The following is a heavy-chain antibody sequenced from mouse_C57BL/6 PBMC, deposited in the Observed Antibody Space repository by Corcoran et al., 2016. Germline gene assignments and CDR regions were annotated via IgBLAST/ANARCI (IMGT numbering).Heavy chain of an antibody. D-gene: IGHD2-1*01. CDR3: ARAHYGNYYYAMDY. CDR2: IYPGDGDT. Sequence: QVQLQQSGAELVKPGASVKISCKASGYAFSSYWMNWVKQRPGKGLEWIGQIYPGDGDTNYNGKFKGKATLTADKSSSTAYMQLNSLTSEDSAVYFCARAHYGNYYYAMDYWGQGTSVTVSS. V-gene: IGHV1-80*01. CDR1: GYAFSSYW. J-gene: IGHJ4*01.